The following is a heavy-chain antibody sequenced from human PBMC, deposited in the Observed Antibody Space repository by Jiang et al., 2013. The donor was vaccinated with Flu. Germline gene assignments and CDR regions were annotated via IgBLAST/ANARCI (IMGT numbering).Heavy chain of an antibody. D-gene: IGHD3-10*01. Sequence: GSGLVKPSETLSLTCTVSGGSISSYYWSWIRQPPGKGLEWIGYIYYSGSTNYNPSLKSRVTISVDTSKNQFSLKLSSVTAADTAVYYCARRGVANWFDPWAREPWSPSPQ. CDR2: IYYSGST. V-gene: IGHV4-59*01. J-gene: IGHJ5*02. CDR3: ARRGVANWFDP. CDR1: GGSISSYY.